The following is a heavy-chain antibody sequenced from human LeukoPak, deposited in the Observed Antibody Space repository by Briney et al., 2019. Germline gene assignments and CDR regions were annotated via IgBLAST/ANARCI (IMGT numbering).Heavy chain of an antibody. CDR2: ISGSGGST. CDR3: AKDSWRRGDYHAFDI. J-gene: IGHJ3*02. V-gene: IGHV3-23*01. Sequence: GGSLRLSCAASGFTFSSYGMSWVRQAPGKGLEWVSAISGSGGSTYYADSVKGRFTISRDNSKNTLYLQMNSLRAEDTAVYYCAKDSWRRGDYHAFDIWGQGTMVTVSS. CDR1: GFTFSSYG. D-gene: IGHD4-17*01.